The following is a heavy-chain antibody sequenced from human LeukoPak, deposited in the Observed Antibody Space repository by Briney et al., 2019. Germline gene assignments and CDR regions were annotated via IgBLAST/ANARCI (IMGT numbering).Heavy chain of an antibody. CDR3: ARDFRAAEAGY. CDR1: GFTFSSYW. D-gene: IGHD6-13*01. Sequence: GGSLRLSCAASGFTFSSYWMHWVRQAPGKGLVWVSRINSDGSSTSYADFVKGRFTISRDNAKNTLYLQMNSLRAEDTAVYYCARDFRAAEAGYWGQGTLVTVSS. J-gene: IGHJ4*02. CDR2: INSDGSST. V-gene: IGHV3-74*01.